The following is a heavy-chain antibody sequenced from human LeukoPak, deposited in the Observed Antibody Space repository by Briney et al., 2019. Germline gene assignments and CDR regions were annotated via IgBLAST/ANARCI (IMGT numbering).Heavy chain of an antibody. CDR1: GFIFDTHT. Sequence: GGSLRLSCTASGFIFDTHTLTWVRQAPGKGLEWVASISGSGDSTNYGDSVKGRFTISRDNFKRAVHLEMSNLRADDTAMYYCVRRAAVRGMDFWGLGTTVIVSS. D-gene: IGHD1-14*01. J-gene: IGHJ6*02. CDR2: ISGSGDST. V-gene: IGHV3-23*01. CDR3: VRRAAVRGMDF.